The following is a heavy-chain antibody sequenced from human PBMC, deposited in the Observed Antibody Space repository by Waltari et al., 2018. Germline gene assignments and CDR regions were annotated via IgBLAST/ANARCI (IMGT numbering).Heavy chain of an antibody. J-gene: IGHJ6*03. V-gene: IGHV1-69*10. D-gene: IGHD2-15*01. CDR3: ARSVGCSGGSCYPYYYYYMDV. Sequence: QVQLVQSGAEVKKPGSSVKVSCKASGGTFSSYAISWVRQAPGQGLEWMGGIIPILGIANYAQKFQGRVTITADKSTSTAYMELSSLRSEDTAVYYCARSVGCSGGSCYPYYYYYMDVWGKGTTVTVSS. CDR1: GGTFSSYA. CDR2: IIPILGIA.